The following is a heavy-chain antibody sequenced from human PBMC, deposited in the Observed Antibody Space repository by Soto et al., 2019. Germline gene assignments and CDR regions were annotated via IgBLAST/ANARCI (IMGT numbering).Heavy chain of an antibody. V-gene: IGHV1-69*13. Sequence: SVKVSCKASGGTFSSYAISWVRQAPGQGLEWMGGIIPIFGTANYAQKFQGRVTITADESTSTAYMELSSLRSEDTAVYYCARDPSYDYXWGSYRQPHHYYYGMDVWGQGTTVTVSS. D-gene: IGHD3-16*02. CDR2: IIPIFGTA. CDR3: ARDPSYDYXWGSYRQPHHYYYGMDV. J-gene: IGHJ6*02. CDR1: GGTFSSYA.